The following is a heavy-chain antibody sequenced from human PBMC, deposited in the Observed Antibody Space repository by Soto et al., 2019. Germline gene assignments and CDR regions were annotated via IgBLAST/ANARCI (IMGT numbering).Heavy chain of an antibody. J-gene: IGHJ4*02. V-gene: IGHV3-30*18. CDR3: AKDSGSGQITLVRGDLSYFDY. Sequence: QVKLLESGGGVVQPGRSPRLSCAASGFTFSSYGMHWVRQAPGKGLEWVAVISYDGSNKYYADSLKGRFTISRDNSKNTRYLQMNSLRAEDTAVYYCAKDSGSGQITLVRGDLSYFDYWGQGTLVTVSS. CDR2: ISYDGSNK. D-gene: IGHD3-10*01. CDR1: GFTFSSYG.